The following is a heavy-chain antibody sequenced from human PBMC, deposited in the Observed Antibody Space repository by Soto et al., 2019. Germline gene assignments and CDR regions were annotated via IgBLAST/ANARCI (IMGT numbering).Heavy chain of an antibody. CDR2: ISSRSILI. CDR1: GFSFSSHS. V-gene: IGHV3-48*02. D-gene: IGHD6-19*01. CDR3: ARERGEYDSGWYIDR. J-gene: IGHJ5*02. Sequence: EVQLVESGGGLVQPGGSLRLSCAASGFSFSSHSFNWVREAPGQGLEWVAYISSRSILIFYADSVWGRFVISRDNALNSLYLQMNSPRDEDTAIYYCARERGEYDSGWYIDRWGQGTPVTVSS.